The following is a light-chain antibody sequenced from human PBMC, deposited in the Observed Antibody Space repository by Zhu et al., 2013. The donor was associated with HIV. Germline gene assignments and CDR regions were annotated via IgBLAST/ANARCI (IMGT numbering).Light chain of an antibody. J-gene: IGKJ3*01. Sequence: IVLTQSPDTLSLSPGERATLSCRASQSIASNFLAWYQQRPGQAPSLIIYGASNRASGIPDRFSGSGSGTDFSLTISRLEPEDFAVYYCQQYGSSLFTFGPGTKVDIK. CDR1: QSIASNF. CDR2: GAS. CDR3: QQYGSSLFT. V-gene: IGKV3-20*01.